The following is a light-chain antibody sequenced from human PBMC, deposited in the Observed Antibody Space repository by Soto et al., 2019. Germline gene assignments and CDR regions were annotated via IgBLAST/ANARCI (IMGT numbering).Light chain of an antibody. V-gene: IGLV2-8*01. CDR2: EVS. J-gene: IGLJ1*01. Sequence: QSALTQPPSASGSPGQSVTISCTGTSSDIGGYNYVSWYQQHPGKAPKVMIYEVSKRPSGVPDRFSGSKSGNTASLTVSGLQAEDEADYYCSSYAGSKNVFGTGTKLTVL. CDR1: SSDIGGYNY. CDR3: SSYAGSKNV.